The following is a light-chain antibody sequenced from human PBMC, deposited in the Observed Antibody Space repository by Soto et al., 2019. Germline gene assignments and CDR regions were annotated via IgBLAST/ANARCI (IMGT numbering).Light chain of an antibody. CDR1: ESVSNY. CDR2: DVS. V-gene: IGKV3-11*01. Sequence: EVVLTQSPATLSLSPGDRATLSCRASESVSNYLAWYQQKPGQPPRLVIYDVSSRDTFIPARFSGSGSGTDFTLTISRLAPEDCAVYYCQHRSDWQFTFGPGTRVDL. CDR3: QHRSDWQFT. J-gene: IGKJ3*01.